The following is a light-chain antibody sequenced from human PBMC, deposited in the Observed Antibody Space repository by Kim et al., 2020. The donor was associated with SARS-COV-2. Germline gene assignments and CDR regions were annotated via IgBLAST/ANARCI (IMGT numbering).Light chain of an antibody. CDR2: GKD. J-gene: IGLJ2*01. CDR1: SLRSYY. V-gene: IGLV3-19*01. CDR3: NSRDTNDNVV. Sequence: SSELTQDPAVSVALGHTVRITCQGDSLRSYYATWYQQKPGQAPILLIYGKDNRPSGIPDRFSGSSSGNTASLTITGAQAEDEADYYCNSRDTNDNVVFGGGTYLTVL.